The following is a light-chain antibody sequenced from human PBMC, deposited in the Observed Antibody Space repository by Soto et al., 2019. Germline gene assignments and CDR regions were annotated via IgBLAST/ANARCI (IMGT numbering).Light chain of an antibody. J-gene: IGKJ1*01. CDR1: QRVASD. CDR3: QQYGSSPTT. Sequence: VLTQSPGTLSLSPGEGATLSCRASQRVASDLAWYLQRPGQPPRLLIYDASIRATGIPDRISGSGSERDFTLTISRLEPEDAAVYYCQQYGSSPTTFGHGTKV. CDR2: DAS. V-gene: IGKV3-20*01.